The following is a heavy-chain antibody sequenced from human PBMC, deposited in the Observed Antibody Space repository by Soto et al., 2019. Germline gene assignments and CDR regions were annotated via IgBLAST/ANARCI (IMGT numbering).Heavy chain of an antibody. Sequence: EVQLVESGGVVVQPGGSLRLSCAASGFTFDDYTMHWVRQAPGKGLEWVSLISWDGGSTYYAASVKGRFTISRDNSKNSLYLQMKSLRTEDTALYYCAKDVQYCSGGSCPESYYYYGMDVWGQGTTVTVSS. CDR1: GFTFDDYT. CDR2: ISWDGGST. D-gene: IGHD2-15*01. J-gene: IGHJ6*02. V-gene: IGHV3-43*01. CDR3: AKDVQYCSGGSCPESYYYYGMDV.